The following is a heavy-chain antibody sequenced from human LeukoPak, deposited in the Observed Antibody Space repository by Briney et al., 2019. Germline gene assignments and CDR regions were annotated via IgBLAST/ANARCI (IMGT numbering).Heavy chain of an antibody. CDR2: IYSGGST. Sequence: PGGSLRLSCAASGLTVSSNYMSWVRQAPGKGLEWVSVIYSGGSTYYADSVKGRFTISRDNSKNTLYLQMNSLRAEDTAVYYCAKGDYDFGSGYYFDYWGQGTLVTVSS. CDR3: AKGDYDFGSGYYFDY. CDR1: GLTVSSNY. V-gene: IGHV3-66*02. J-gene: IGHJ4*02. D-gene: IGHD3-3*01.